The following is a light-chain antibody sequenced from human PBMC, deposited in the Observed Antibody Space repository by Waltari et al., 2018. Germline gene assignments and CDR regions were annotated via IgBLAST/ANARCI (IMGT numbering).Light chain of an antibody. V-gene: IGKV3-11*01. Sequence: ETVLTQSPATLSLSPGDRATFSCRASQNIDRSLAWYQQKPGQAPRFLIFDAFNRPTGIPARFSGSRSGTDFNLTISSLESEDFAIYYCQQRRNWPWTFGQGTRVEIK. CDR2: DAF. CDR3: QQRRNWPWT. CDR1: QNIDRS. J-gene: IGKJ1*01.